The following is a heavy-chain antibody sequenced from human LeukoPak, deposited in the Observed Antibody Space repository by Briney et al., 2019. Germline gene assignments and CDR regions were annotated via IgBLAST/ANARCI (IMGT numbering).Heavy chain of an antibody. CDR3: ARVLDLSKRGLDAFDI. Sequence: SETLSLTCTVSGGSISSYFWSWIRQPPGKGLEWIGYVYYSGSTNYNPSLKSRVTISVDTSKNQFSLKLSSVTAADTAVYYCARVLDLSKRGLDAFDIWGQGTMVTVSS. CDR1: GGSISSYF. J-gene: IGHJ3*02. CDR2: VYYSGST. D-gene: IGHD3-16*01. V-gene: IGHV4-59*01.